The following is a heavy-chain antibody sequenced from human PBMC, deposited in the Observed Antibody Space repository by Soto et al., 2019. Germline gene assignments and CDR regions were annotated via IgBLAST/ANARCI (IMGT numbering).Heavy chain of an antibody. Sequence: QVQLVQSGAEVKKPGSSVKVSCKASGGTFSSYAISGVRQAPGQGLEWMGGIIPIFGTANYAQKFQGSVTITADESTSTADMELSSLRSKDTAVYYSARWRRTYCGMDVWGQRATVTVSS. CDR1: GGTFSSYA. V-gene: IGHV1-69*12. CDR3: ARWRRTYCGMDV. J-gene: IGHJ6*02. CDR2: IIPIFGTA.